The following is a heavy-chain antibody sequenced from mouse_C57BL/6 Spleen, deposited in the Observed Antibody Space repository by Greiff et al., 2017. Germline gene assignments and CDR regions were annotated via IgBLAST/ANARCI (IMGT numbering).Heavy chain of an antibody. CDR3: AKESYSNFFDY. J-gene: IGHJ2*01. Sequence: VQLQQSGAELMKPGASVKLSCKATGYTFTGYWIEWVKQRPGHGLEWIGEILPGSGSTNYNEKFKDKATLTVDKSSSTAYMQLSSLTSEDSAVYYCAKESYSNFFDYWGQGTTLTVSS. V-gene: IGHV1-9*01. CDR1: GYTFTGYW. CDR2: ILPGSGST. D-gene: IGHD2-5*01.